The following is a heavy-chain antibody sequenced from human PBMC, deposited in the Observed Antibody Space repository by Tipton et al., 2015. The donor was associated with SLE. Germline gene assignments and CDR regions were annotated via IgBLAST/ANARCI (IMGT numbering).Heavy chain of an antibody. D-gene: IGHD2-2*01. Sequence: TLSLTCTVSGYSISSGYYWGWIRQPPGKGLEWIGSIYHSGSTYYNLSLKSRVTISVDTSKNQFSLKLSSVTAADTAVYYCARGGGYCSSTSCPGAFDIWGQGTMVTVSS. V-gene: IGHV4-38-2*02. CDR2: IYHSGST. CDR3: ARGGGYCSSTSCPGAFDI. CDR1: GYSISSGYY. J-gene: IGHJ3*02.